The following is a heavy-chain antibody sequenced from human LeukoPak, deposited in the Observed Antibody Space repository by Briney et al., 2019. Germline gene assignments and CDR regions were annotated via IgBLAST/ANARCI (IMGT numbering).Heavy chain of an antibody. V-gene: IGHV3-21*01. CDR3: ARDLTGTGHFDY. CDR2: ISSSSSYI. CDR1: GFTFSTYT. D-gene: IGHD1-14*01. Sequence: GGSLRLSCAAPGFTFSTYTMNWVRQAPGKGLEWVSSISSSSSYIYYADSVKGRFTISRDNAKNSLYLQLNSLRAEDTAVYYCARDLTGTGHFDYWGQGTLVTVSS. J-gene: IGHJ4*02.